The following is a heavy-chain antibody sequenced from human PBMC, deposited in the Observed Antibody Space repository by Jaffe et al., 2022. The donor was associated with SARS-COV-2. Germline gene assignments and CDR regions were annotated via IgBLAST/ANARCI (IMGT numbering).Heavy chain of an antibody. Sequence: EVQLVESGGGLVQPGGSLRLSCAASGFTFSSYSMNWVRQAPGKGLEWVSYISSSSSTIYYADSVKGRFTISRDNAKNSLYLQMNSLRDEDTAVYFCARGRGAVAGLPSNWFDPWGQGTLVTVSS. D-gene: IGHD6-13*01. CDR2: ISSSSSTI. CDR1: GFTFSSYS. J-gene: IGHJ5*02. V-gene: IGHV3-48*02. CDR3: ARGRGAVAGLPSNWFDP.